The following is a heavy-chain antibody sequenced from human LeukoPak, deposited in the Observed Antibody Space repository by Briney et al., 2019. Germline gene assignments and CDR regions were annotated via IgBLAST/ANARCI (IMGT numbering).Heavy chain of an antibody. CDR1: GGSISSSSYY. Sequence: SETLSLTCTVSGGSISSSSYYWGWIRQPPGKGLEWIGSIYYSGSTYYNPSLKSRVTISVDTSKNQFSLKLSSVTAADTAVYYCARHEVPAALGDAFDIWGQGXMVTVSS. J-gene: IGHJ3*02. V-gene: IGHV4-39*01. CDR2: IYYSGST. D-gene: IGHD2-2*01. CDR3: ARHEVPAALGDAFDI.